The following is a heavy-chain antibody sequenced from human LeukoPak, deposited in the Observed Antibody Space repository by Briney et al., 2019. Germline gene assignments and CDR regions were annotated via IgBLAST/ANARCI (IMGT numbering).Heavy chain of an antibody. CDR1: GLTFGEYA. D-gene: IGHD3-22*01. V-gene: IGHV3-49*04. Sequence: PGGSLRLSCTASGLTFGEYAMSWVRQAPGKGLEWVGVIRSKAYGGTTEYAASVKGRFTISRDDSKSIAYLQMNSLKGEDTAVYHCLYYYDSSGYYLPDHWGQGTLVTVSS. CDR3: LYYYDSSGYYLPDH. CDR2: IRSKAYGGTT. J-gene: IGHJ4*02.